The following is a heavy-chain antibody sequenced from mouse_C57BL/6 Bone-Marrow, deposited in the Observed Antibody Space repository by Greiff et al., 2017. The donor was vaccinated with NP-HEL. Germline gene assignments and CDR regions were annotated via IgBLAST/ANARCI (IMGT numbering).Heavy chain of an antibody. CDR1: GYTFTSYW. J-gene: IGHJ2*01. Sequence: QVQLKQPGAELVKPGASVKLSCKASGYTFTSYWMQWVKQRPGQGLEWIGEIDPSDRYTNYNQKFKGKATLTVDTSSSTAYMQISSLTSEDSAVYYCARYDGYYPYYFDYWGQGTTLTVSS. V-gene: IGHV1-50*01. CDR3: ARYDGYYPYYFDY. CDR2: IDPSDRYT. D-gene: IGHD2-3*01.